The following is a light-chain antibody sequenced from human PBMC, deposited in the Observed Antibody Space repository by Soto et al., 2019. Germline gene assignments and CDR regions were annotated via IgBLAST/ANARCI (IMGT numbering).Light chain of an antibody. Sequence: EIVLTQSPGSLSLSPGERATLSCRASQSVDNYLAWYQKKPGQAPRLLIYDASNRATGIAARFSGSGSGTDFTLTISSLEPEDSAVYYCHHRFNWPVTFGQGTRLEIK. CDR2: DAS. CDR1: QSVDNY. J-gene: IGKJ5*01. V-gene: IGKV3-11*01. CDR3: HHRFNWPVT.